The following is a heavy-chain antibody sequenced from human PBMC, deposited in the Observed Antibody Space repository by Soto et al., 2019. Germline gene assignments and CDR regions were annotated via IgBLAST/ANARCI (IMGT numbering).Heavy chain of an antibody. CDR3: AKARLASGAAVRFDP. CDR1: RFTFGSYA. J-gene: IGHJ5*02. D-gene: IGHD2-15*01. Sequence: EAQLLESGGGLVQPGGSLRLSCAASRFTFGSYAMSWVRQAPGKGLEWVSSSSGSGDSTFYADSVKGRFTISRDNSKNTLYMQMNSLRVEDTAIYFCAKARLASGAAVRFDPWGQGALVTVSS. CDR2: SSGSGDST. V-gene: IGHV3-23*01.